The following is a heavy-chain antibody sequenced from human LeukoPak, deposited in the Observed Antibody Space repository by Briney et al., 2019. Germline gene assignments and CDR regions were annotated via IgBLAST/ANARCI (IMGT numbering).Heavy chain of an antibody. Sequence: SETLSLTCTVSGGSISTYYWSWLRQPAGKGLEWIGRIYTSGSTNYNPSLKSRVTMSVDTSKNHFSLNLNSVTAADTAVYYCARDGHSDTSRALDYWGQGTLVTVSS. J-gene: IGHJ4*02. D-gene: IGHD5-12*01. V-gene: IGHV4-4*07. CDR2: IYTSGST. CDR3: ARDGHSDTSRALDY. CDR1: GGSISTYY.